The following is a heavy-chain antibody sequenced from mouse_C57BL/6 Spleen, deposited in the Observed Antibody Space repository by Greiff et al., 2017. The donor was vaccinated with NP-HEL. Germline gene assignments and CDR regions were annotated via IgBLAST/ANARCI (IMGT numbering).Heavy chain of an antibody. J-gene: IGHJ2*01. Sequence: QVQLKESGAELAKPGASVKLSCKASGYTFTSYWMHWVKQRPGQGLEWIGYINPSSGYTKYNQKFKDKATLTADKSSSTAYMQLSSLTNEDSAVYYCASPFSSYYDYWGQGTTLTVSS. V-gene: IGHV1-7*01. CDR3: ASPFSSYYDY. D-gene: IGHD1-1*01. CDR2: INPSSGYT. CDR1: GYTFTSYW.